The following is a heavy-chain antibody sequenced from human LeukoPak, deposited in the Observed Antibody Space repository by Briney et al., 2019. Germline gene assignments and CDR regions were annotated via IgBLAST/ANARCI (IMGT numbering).Heavy chain of an antibody. J-gene: IGHJ4*02. CDR1: GFTFSSYA. CDR3: AKEPYYDSSGYNDY. V-gene: IGHV3-23*01. CDR2: ISGSVGST. D-gene: IGHD3-22*01. Sequence: GGSLRLSCAASGFTFSSYAMSWVRQAPGKGLEWVSGISGSVGSTYYAESVKGRFTISRDNSKNTLYLEMNRLRAEDTAVYYCAKEPYYDSSGYNDYWGQGTLVTVSS.